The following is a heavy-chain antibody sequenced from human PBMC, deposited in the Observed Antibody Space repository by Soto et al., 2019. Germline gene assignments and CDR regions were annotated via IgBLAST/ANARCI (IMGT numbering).Heavy chain of an antibody. V-gene: IGHV4-61*01. CDR2: IHYFGST. Sequence: QVHLQESGPGLVKPSETLSLTCTVSGGSLNSSSYFWSWIRQPPGKGLEWIGYIHYFGSTKYNPSLERRVVISVDTAKNQFSLKVPSVTAADTAMYFCARGGSYVGFDYWGQGARVTVSS. D-gene: IGHD1-26*01. CDR3: ARGGSYVGFDY. CDR1: GGSLNSSSYF. J-gene: IGHJ4*02.